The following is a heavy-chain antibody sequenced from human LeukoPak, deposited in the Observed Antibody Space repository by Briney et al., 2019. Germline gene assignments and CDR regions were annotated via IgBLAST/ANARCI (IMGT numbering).Heavy chain of an antibody. Sequence: GGSLRLSCAASGFTFSGSAMHWVRQASGKGLEWVGRIRSKANSYATAYAASVKGRFTISRDGSKNTAYLQMNSLKTEDTAVYYCLVGPITPMQGGSYQAGYFDYWGQGTLVTVSS. CDR1: GFTFSGSA. V-gene: IGHV3-73*01. CDR3: LVGPITPMQGGSYQAGYFDY. D-gene: IGHD1-26*01. CDR2: IRSKANSYAT. J-gene: IGHJ4*02.